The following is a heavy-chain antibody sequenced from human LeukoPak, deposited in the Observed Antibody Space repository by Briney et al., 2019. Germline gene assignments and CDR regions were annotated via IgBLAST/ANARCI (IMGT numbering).Heavy chain of an antibody. CDR2: IYTSGST. V-gene: IGHV4-4*07. Sequence: SETLSLTCTVSGGSISSYYWSWIRQPAGKGLEWIGRIYTSGSTNYNPSLKSRVTISADTSRNQFSLKLSSVTAADTAVYYCARVRPYSSGWYGGYYFDYWGQGTLVTVSS. CDR1: GGSISSYY. D-gene: IGHD6-19*01. J-gene: IGHJ4*02. CDR3: ARVRPYSSGWYGGYYFDY.